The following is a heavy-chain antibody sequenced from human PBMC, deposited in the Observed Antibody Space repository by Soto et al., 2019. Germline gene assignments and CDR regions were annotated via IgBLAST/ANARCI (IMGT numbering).Heavy chain of an antibody. CDR2: ISGSGNKR. CDR3: AREDCSGGSCNETTYHYYNGMDV. V-gene: IGHV3-23*01. CDR1: GFTFSSYA. J-gene: IGHJ6*02. D-gene: IGHD2-15*01. Sequence: TGGSLRLSCVASGFTFSSYAMSWVRQAPGKGLEWVTAISGSGNKRYYADHVKGRFTISRDHVRNTVFLQMNSLRVEDTAVYYCAREDCSGGSCNETTYHYYNGMDVWGQGTTVTVSS.